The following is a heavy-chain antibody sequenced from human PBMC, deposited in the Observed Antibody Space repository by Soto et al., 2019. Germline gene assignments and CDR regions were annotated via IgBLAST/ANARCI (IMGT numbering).Heavy chain of an antibody. CDR2: ISGSAGST. CDR3: AGVSLGVSTIADYSYYGMDV. J-gene: IGHJ6*02. V-gene: IGHV3-23*01. D-gene: IGHD3-10*01. CDR1: GFTFSNYA. Sequence: GGSLRLSCAASGFTFSNYAMTWVCQAPGKGLEWVSGISGSAGSTHYADSVKGRSIISRDNSKSTLSLQINNLRAEDTAVYYCAGVSLGVSTIADYSYYGMDVWGQGTTVTVSS.